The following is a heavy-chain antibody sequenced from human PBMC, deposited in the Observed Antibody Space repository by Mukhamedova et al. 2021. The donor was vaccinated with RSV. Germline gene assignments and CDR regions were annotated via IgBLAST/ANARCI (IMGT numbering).Heavy chain of an antibody. J-gene: IGHJ3*02. CDR1: G. D-gene: IGHD5-12*01. CDR3: AREGSTLRIHAFDI. V-gene: IGHV3-33*01. Sequence: GMHWVRQAPGKGLEWMTFVQYNEITKYYAESVRGRFTVSRDNSKNTVFLQMNNLRPEDTAVYYCAREGSTLRIHAFDIWGQGTMVT. CDR2: VQYNEITK.